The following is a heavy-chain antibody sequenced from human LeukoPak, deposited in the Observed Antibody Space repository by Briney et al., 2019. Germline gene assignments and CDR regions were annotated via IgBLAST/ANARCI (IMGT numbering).Heavy chain of an antibody. J-gene: IGHJ4*02. D-gene: IGHD2-15*01. CDR1: GFTFSNYA. CDR3: AKSPARPYCSGGSCYSNY. Sequence: GGSLRLSCAASGFTFSNYAMRRVRQAPGKGLEWVSVIYSGGSTYYADSVKGRFTISRDNSKYTLYLQMNSLRAEDTAVYYCAKSPARPYCSGGSCYSNYWGQGTLVTVSS. CDR2: IYSGGST. V-gene: IGHV3-23*03.